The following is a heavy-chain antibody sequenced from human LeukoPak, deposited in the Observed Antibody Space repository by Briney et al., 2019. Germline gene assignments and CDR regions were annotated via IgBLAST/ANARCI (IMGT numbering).Heavy chain of an antibody. Sequence: GASVKVSCKASRYTFTGYYMHWVRQAPGQGLEWMGWINPYSGVTDYAQNFQGRVTMTRDTSISTAYVELSRLRSDDTAVYYCARGTGEGYTYGRYYFDYWGQGTLVTVSS. V-gene: IGHV1-2*02. CDR3: ARGTGEGYTYGRYYFDY. CDR2: INPYSGVT. J-gene: IGHJ4*02. CDR1: RYTFTGYY. D-gene: IGHD5-18*01.